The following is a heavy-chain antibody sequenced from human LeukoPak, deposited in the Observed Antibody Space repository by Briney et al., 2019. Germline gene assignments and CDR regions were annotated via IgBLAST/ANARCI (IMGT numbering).Heavy chain of an antibody. CDR1: GYTLTELS. J-gene: IGHJ4*02. CDR2: INPNSGGT. CDR3: ARDGYSGSDAL. V-gene: IGHV1-2*02. Sequence: ASVKVSCKVSGYTLTELSMHWVRQAPGQGLEWMGWINPNSGGTNYAQKFQGRVTMTRDTSISTAYMELSRLRSDDTAVYYCARDGYSGSDALWGQGTLVTVSS. D-gene: IGHD5-12*01.